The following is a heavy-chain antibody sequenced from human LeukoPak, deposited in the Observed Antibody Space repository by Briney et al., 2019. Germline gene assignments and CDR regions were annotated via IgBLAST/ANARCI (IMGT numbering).Heavy chain of an antibody. CDR1: GFTFSSYA. D-gene: IGHD5-24*01. CDR2: IKFDGNEK. CDR3: ARLDEAFDN. Sequence: PGGSLRLSCAASGFTFSSYAMSWVRQAPGKGLEWVANIKFDGNEKYYVDSVKGRFTISRDNAKNSLYLQMNSLRAEDTAIYHCARLDEAFDNWGQGTLVTVSS. J-gene: IGHJ4*02. V-gene: IGHV3-7*01.